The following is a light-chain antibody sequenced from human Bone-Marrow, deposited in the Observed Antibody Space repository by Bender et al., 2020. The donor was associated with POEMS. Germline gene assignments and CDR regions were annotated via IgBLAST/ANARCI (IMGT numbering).Light chain of an antibody. CDR2: DVN. V-gene: IGLV2-14*01. CDR3: NSYTSSSTLLYV. CDR1: SSDIGGYNY. Sequence: HSVLTQPAAVSGSPGQSLTISCTGTSSDIGGYNYVSWYQQYPGKAPKLMIYDVNNRPSGVSDRFSGSKSGNTASLTISGLQTEDEADYYCNSYTSSSTLLYVFGTGTKVTVL. J-gene: IGLJ1*01.